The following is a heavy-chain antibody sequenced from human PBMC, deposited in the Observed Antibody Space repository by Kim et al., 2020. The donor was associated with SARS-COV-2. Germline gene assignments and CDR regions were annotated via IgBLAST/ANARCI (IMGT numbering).Heavy chain of an antibody. CDR1: GFTFSSYG. D-gene: IGHD5-12*01. J-gene: IGHJ6*02. V-gene: IGHV3-30*18. CDR3: AKERSESGYGEPFYYYYGMDV. Sequence: GGSLRLSCAASGFTFSSYGMHWVRQAPGKGLEWVAVISYDGSNKYYADSVKGRFTISRDNSKNTLYLQMNSLRAEDTAVYYCAKERSESGYGEPFYYYYGMDVWGQGTTVTVSS. CDR2: ISYDGSNK.